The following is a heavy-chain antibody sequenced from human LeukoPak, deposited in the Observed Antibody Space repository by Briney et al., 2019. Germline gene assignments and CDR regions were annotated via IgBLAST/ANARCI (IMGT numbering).Heavy chain of an antibody. CDR3: VASLGYCSGGSCY. Sequence: PGGSLRLSCAASGFTFSSYWMSWVRQGPGKGLDWVASIRSDGSNKYYADSVKGRFTISRDNSKNTLSLQMNSLRAEDTAVYYCVASLGYCSGGSCYWGQGTLVTVSS. CDR1: GFTFSSYW. CDR2: IRSDGSNK. D-gene: IGHD2-15*01. V-gene: IGHV3-30*02. J-gene: IGHJ4*02.